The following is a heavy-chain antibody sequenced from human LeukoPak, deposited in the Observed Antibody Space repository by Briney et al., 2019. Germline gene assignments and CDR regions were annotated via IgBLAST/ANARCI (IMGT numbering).Heavy chain of an antibody. D-gene: IGHD2-8*01. CDR2: ISAYNGNT. CDR3: ARRVGTRGLDH. Sequence: ASVKVSCKASGYTFTGYYMHWVRQAPGQGLEWMGWISAYNGNTNYAQKLQGRVTMTTDTSTSTAYMELRSLRSDDTAVYYCARRVGTRGLDHWGQGTLVTVSS. J-gene: IGHJ4*02. CDR1: GYTFTGYY. V-gene: IGHV1-18*04.